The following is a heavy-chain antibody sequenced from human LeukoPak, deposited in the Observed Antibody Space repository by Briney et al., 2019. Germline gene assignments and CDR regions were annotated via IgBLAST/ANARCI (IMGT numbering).Heavy chain of an antibody. V-gene: IGHV3-48*03. CDR3: ARDLGLTTPPWGY. CDR1: GFTFSIYE. J-gene: IGHJ4*02. CDR2: ISGGGSTI. Sequence: PGGSLRLSCAASGFTFSIYEMNWVRQAPGKGLEWVSYISGGGSTIYYADSVKGRFTISRDNTKNSLYLQMNSLRAEDTAVYYCARDLGLTTPPWGYWGQGTLVTVSS. D-gene: IGHD4-11*01.